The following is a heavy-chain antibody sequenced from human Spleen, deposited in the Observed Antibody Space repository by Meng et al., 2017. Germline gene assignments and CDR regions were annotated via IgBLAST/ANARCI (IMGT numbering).Heavy chain of an antibody. CDR1: GYSISTEYY. D-gene: IGHD2-21*02. Sequence: SETLSLTCAVSGYSISTEYYWVWIRQPPGKGLEWIGSIYHSGSTYYNPSLKSRVTMSLDRSKNQFSLKLTSVTAADTAVYYCGGGRTCGGVCYHPPNFWGQGILVTVSS. J-gene: IGHJ4*02. CDR2: IYHSGST. CDR3: GGGRTCGGVCYHPPNF. V-gene: IGHV4-38-2*01.